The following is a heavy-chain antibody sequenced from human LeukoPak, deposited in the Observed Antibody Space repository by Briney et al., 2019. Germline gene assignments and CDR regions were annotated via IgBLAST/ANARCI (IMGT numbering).Heavy chain of an antibody. CDR2: IIPIFGRA. CDR1: GGTFSSYA. J-gene: IGHJ4*02. CDR3: ARDGEYYDSSGSYFDY. Sequence: SVKVSCKASGGTFSSYAISWVRQAPGQGLEWMGGIIPIFGRANYAQKFQGRVTITADESTSTAYMELSSLRSEDTAVYYCARDGEYYDSSGSYFDYWGQGTLVTVSS. D-gene: IGHD3-22*01. V-gene: IGHV1-69*01.